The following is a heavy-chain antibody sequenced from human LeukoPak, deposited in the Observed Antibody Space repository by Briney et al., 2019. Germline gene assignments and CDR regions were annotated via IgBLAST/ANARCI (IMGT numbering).Heavy chain of an antibody. CDR1: GLTFSAYE. J-gene: IGHJ4*02. Sequence: SGGSLRLSCAAPGLTFSAYEMNWVRQAPGKGLEWISYISSGGSTVYYADSVKGRFTIFRDNAKNSLYLQMNSLRAEDTAVYYCAREKPEFDYWGQGTLVTVSS. CDR2: ISSGGSTV. CDR3: AREKPEFDY. V-gene: IGHV3-48*03.